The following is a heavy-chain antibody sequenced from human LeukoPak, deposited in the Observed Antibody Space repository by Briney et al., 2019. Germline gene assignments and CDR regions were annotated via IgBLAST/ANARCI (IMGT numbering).Heavy chain of an antibody. J-gene: IGHJ4*02. Sequence: GRSLRLSCAASGFTFSSYAMHWVRQAPGKGLEWVAVISYDGSNKYYADSVKGRFTISRDNSKNTLYLQMNSLRAEDTAVYYCARDRSSSDYWGQGTLVTVSS. CDR2: ISYDGSNK. CDR3: ARDRSSSDY. D-gene: IGHD6-6*01. V-gene: IGHV3-30*04. CDR1: GFTFSSYA.